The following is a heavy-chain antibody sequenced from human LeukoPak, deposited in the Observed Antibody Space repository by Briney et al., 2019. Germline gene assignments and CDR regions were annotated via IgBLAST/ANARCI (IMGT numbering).Heavy chain of an antibody. J-gene: IGHJ6*04. V-gene: IGHV3-49*04. Sequence: PGRSLRLSCTASGFTFGDYAMSWVRQAPGKGLEWVGFIRSKAYGGTTEYAASVKGRFTISRDDSKSIAYLQMNSLKIEDTAVYYCTRDVVVPAASHYYYYYGMDVWGKGTTVTVSS. D-gene: IGHD2-2*01. CDR2: IRSKAYGGTT. CDR1: GFTFGDYA. CDR3: TRDVVVPAASHYYYYYGMDV.